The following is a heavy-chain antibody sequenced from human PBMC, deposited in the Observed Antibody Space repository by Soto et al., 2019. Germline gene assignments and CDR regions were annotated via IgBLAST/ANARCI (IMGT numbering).Heavy chain of an antibody. CDR1: GGSISSGGYY. D-gene: IGHD3-22*01. Sequence: SETLSLTCTVSGGSISSGGYYWSWIRQHPGKGLEWIGYIYYSGSTYYNPSLKSRVTISVDTSKNQFSLKLSSVTAADTAVYYCARTYYYDSSGYYYKYNWFDPWGQGTLVTVSS. CDR3: ARTYYYDSSGYYYKYNWFDP. V-gene: IGHV4-31*03. J-gene: IGHJ5*02. CDR2: IYYSGST.